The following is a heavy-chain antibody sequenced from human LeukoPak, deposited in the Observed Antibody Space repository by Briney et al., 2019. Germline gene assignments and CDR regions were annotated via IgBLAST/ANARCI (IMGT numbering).Heavy chain of an antibody. V-gene: IGHV3-48*01. J-gene: IGHJ4*01. D-gene: IGHD5-24*01. CDR2: IEKCRCNT. Sequence: GWSLSLSCAASGCTFSRYSMNGVRQAPGKGRDGISCIEKCRCNTKYADALKDRFNLTRDQAKNSVYLQMNSLRVEEPAVYYLARDTNYAFDNWGEKALLTVSS. CDR3: ARDTNYAFDN. CDR1: GCTFSRYS.